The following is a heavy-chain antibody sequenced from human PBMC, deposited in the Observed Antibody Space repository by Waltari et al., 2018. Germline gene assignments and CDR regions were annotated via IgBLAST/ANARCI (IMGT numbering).Heavy chain of an antibody. CDR2: ISSDGGTK. Sequence: QVHLVEPGGGVGQPGMSLRLYCEASGFTFVTYALQWVRQAPGKGLEWLTVISSDGGTKYYADSVRGRFTVSRDKSTNTLHLQMTSLTTEDAGVYYCARDRQGASASSPEITHWGQGTLVTVSS. V-gene: IGHV3-30-3*01. J-gene: IGHJ4*02. CDR3: ARDRQGASASSPEITH. D-gene: IGHD3-10*01. CDR1: GFTFVTYA.